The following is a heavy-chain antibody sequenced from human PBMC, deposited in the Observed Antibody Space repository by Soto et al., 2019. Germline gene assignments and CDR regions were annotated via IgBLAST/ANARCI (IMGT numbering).Heavy chain of an antibody. J-gene: IGHJ6*02. D-gene: IGHD5-18*01. Sequence: ASVKVSCKASGYTFTSYGISWVRQAPGQGLEWMGWISAYNGNTNYAQKLQGRVTMTTDTSTSTAYMELRSLRSDDTAVYYCARRRRASYGYAAYYYYGMDVWGQGTSVTVSS. CDR1: GYTFTSYG. CDR2: ISAYNGNT. V-gene: IGHV1-18*04. CDR3: ARRRRASYGYAAYYYYGMDV.